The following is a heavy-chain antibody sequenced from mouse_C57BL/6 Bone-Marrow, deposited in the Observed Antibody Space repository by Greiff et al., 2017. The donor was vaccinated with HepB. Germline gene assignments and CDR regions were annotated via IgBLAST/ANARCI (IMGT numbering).Heavy chain of an antibody. CDR3: ARSGDYGNYFYAMDY. Sequence: QVQLQQSGAELARPAASVKLSCKASGYTFTSYGISWVKQRTGQGLEWIGEIYPRSGNTYYNEKFKGKATLTADKSSSTAYMELRSLTSEDSAVYFCARSGDYGNYFYAMDYWGQGTSVTVSS. J-gene: IGHJ4*01. V-gene: IGHV1-81*01. D-gene: IGHD2-1*01. CDR1: GYTFTSYG. CDR2: IYPRSGNT.